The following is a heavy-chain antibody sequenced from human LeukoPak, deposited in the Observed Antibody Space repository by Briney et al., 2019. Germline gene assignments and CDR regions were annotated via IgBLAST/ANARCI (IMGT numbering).Heavy chain of an antibody. D-gene: IGHD5-12*01. CDR3: ARSIVATHFDY. CDR1: GFSISSYT. J-gene: IGHJ4*02. V-gene: IGHV3-48*02. Sequence: PGGSLRLSCAASGFSISSYTMNWVRQAPGKGLEWVSYISDSGTFYYVDSVKGRFTISRDNAKNSLYLQMSSLRDEDTAVYYCARSIVATHFDYWGQGTLVTVSS. CDR2: ISDSGTF.